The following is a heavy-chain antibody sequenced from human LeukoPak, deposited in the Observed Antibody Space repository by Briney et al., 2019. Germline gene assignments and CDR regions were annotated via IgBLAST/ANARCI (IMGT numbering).Heavy chain of an antibody. CDR1: GGSISSSSYY. V-gene: IGHV4-39*07. CDR3: ATSSGQDNGELDY. D-gene: IGHD6-19*01. Sequence: SETLSLTCTVSGGSISSSSYYWGWIRQPPGKGLEWIGSIYYSGSTYYNPSLKSRVTISVDTSKNQFSLKLSSVTAADTAVYYCATSSGQDNGELDYWGQGTLVTVSS. CDR2: IYYSGST. J-gene: IGHJ4*02.